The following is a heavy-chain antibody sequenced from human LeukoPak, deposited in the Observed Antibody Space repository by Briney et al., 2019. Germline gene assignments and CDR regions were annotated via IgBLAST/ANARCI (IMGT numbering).Heavy chain of an antibody. CDR1: GFTFTSYG. J-gene: IGHJ4*02. CDR2: IAYDGYYK. V-gene: IGHV3-30*03. D-gene: IGHD3-10*01. CDR3: ARDLSPVVRASPMGY. Sequence: GTSLRLSCAASGFTFTSYGMHWVRQAPGKGLEWVALIAYDGYYKYYSDSVKGRFTISSDTSKNTMYLQMNSLRAEDTAVYYCARDLSPVVRASPMGYWGQGTLVTVSS.